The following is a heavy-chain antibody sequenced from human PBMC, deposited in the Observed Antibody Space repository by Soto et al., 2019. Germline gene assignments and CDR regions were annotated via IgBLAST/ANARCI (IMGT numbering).Heavy chain of an antibody. CDR2: IYSGGNT. V-gene: IGHV3-66*01. CDR3: ARDPPGSYAFDY. CDR1: GFTVSSNY. Sequence: GGSLRLSCAASGFTVSSNYMSWVRQAPGKGLEWVSIIYSGGNTYYADSVKGRFTISRDNSKNTLYFQMNSLRAEDTAVYYCARDPPGSYAFDYWGQGILVTVSS. J-gene: IGHJ4*02. D-gene: IGHD2-2*01.